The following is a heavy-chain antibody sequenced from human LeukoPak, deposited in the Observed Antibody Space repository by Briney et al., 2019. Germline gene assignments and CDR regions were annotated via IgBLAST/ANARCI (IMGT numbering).Heavy chain of an antibody. V-gene: IGHV3-23*01. D-gene: IGHD6-13*01. CDR2: FSDSDGNR. CDR1: GFTFRNYI. J-gene: IGHJ4*02. Sequence: GGSLRLSCAASGFTFRNYIMSWVRQGPGKGLEWVSSFSDSDGNRYYADSVRGRFTISRDTSQNTLHLQMNSLRAEDTAVYYCARGLYSSSWYLRGPLDYFDYWGQGTLVTVSS. CDR3: ARGLYSSSWYLRGPLDYFDY.